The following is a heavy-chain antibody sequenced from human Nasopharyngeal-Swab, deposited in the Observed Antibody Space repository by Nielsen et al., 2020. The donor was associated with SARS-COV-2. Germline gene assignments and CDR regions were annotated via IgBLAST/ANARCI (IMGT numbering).Heavy chain of an antibody. CDR1: GGSVSSGSYY. J-gene: IGHJ4*02. Sequence: SETLSLTCIVSGGSVSSGSYYWSWIRQPPGKGLEWIGYIYYSGSTNYNPSLKSRVTISVDTSKNQFSLKLSSVTAADTAVYYCARAQRYRSGGSCYFSSSYYFDYWGQGTPVTVSS. CDR2: IYYSGST. D-gene: IGHD2-15*01. V-gene: IGHV4-61*01. CDR3: ARAQRYRSGGSCYFSSSYYFDY.